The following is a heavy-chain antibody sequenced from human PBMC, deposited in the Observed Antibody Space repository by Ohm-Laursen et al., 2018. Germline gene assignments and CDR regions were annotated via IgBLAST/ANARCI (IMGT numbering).Heavy chain of an antibody. CDR3: SRDYLSI. CDR2: IKQDGSEK. V-gene: IGHV3-7*01. CDR1: GFTFADYW. Sequence: SLRLSCAASGFTFADYWMNWVRRAPGKGLEWVANIKQDGSEKNYVDSVKGRFTITRDNANNSLYLQMNNLRAEDTAMYYCSRDYLSIWGQGTLVTVSS. D-gene: IGHD2/OR15-2a*01. J-gene: IGHJ3*01.